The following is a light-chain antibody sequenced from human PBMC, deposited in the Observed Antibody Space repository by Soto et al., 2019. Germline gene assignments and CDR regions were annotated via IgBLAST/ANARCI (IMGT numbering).Light chain of an antibody. V-gene: IGKV3-20*01. CDR3: QQYDTSPFT. CDR2: GAS. J-gene: IGKJ2*01. Sequence: EIVLTQSPGTQSLSPGERATLSCRASQSVSSSYLAWYQHKPGQTPRLLIYGASSRATGIPDRFSGSGSGTDFTLTISRLEPEDFAVYYCQQYDTSPFTFGQGTKLEIK. CDR1: QSVSSSY.